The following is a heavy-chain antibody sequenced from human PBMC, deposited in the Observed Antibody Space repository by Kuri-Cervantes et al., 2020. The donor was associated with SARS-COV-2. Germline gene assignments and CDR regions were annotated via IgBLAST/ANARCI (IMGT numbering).Heavy chain of an antibody. CDR2: ISGSGGST. V-gene: IGHV3-23*01. J-gene: IGHJ4*02. D-gene: IGHD3-10*01. CDR3: AKCSVGGNRFGELLIS. Sequence: GGSLRLSCAASGFTFSNAWMSWVRQAPGKGLEWVSAISGSGGSTYYADSVKGRFTISRDNSKNTLYLQMNSLRAEDTAVYYCAKCSVGGNRFGELLISWGQGTLVTVSS. CDR1: GFTFSNAW.